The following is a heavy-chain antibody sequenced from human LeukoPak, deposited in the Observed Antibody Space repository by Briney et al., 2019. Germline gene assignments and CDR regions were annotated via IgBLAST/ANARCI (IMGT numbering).Heavy chain of an antibody. J-gene: IGHJ4*02. V-gene: IGHV3-15*01. CDR2: IKTKTDGGTT. Sequence: GGSLRLSCAASGFTFSTAWMSWVRQAPGKGLEWVGRIKTKTDGGTTDNAAPVKGRFTISRDDSKNTLYLQMDTLETEDTAVYYCTTDLGSRPRGWGQGTLVTVSS. CDR1: GFTFSTAW. CDR3: TTDLGSRPRG. D-gene: IGHD3-10*01.